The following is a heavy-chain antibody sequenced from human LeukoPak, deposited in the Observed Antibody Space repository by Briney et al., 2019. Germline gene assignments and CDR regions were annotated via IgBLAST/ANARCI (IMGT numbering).Heavy chain of an antibody. CDR2: INSDGSST. Sequence: PGGSRRLSWAASGFTFSSYWMHWVRQAPGKGLVWVSRINSDGSSTSYADSVKGRFTISRDNAKNTLYLQMNSLRAEDTAVYYCARERLVGANDAFDIWGQGTMVTVSS. V-gene: IGHV3-74*01. D-gene: IGHD1-26*01. CDR1: GFTFSSYW. CDR3: ARERLVGANDAFDI. J-gene: IGHJ3*02.